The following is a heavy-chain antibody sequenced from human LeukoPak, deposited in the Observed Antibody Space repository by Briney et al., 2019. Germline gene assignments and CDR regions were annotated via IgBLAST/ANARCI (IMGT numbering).Heavy chain of an antibody. D-gene: IGHD5-12*01. V-gene: IGHV1-18*01. CDR1: GYTFTSYG. J-gene: IGHJ4*02. Sequence: ASVKVSCKASGYTFTSYGISWVRQAPGQGLEWMGWISAYNGNTNYAQKLQGRVTMTTDTSTSTAYMELRSLRSDDTAVYYCARETLSGRDGYNYDYWGQGTLVTVSS. CDR3: ARETLSGRDGYNYDY. CDR2: ISAYNGNT.